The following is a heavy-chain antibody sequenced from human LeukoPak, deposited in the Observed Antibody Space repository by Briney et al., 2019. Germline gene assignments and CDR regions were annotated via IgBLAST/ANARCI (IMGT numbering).Heavy chain of an antibody. Sequence: GGSLRLSCAASGFTVSSNYMSWVRQAPGKGLEWVSVIYSGGSTYYADSVKGRFTISRDNSKNTLYPQMNSLRAEDTAVYYCAGKLYSSSWSSFDYWGQGTLVTVSS. J-gene: IGHJ4*02. CDR2: IYSGGST. CDR3: AGKLYSSSWSSFDY. D-gene: IGHD6-13*01. CDR1: GFTVSSNY. V-gene: IGHV3-53*01.